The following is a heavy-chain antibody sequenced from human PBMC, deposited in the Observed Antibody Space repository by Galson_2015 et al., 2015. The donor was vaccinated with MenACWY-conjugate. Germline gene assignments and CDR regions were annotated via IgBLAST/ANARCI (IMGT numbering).Heavy chain of an antibody. CDR3: ARAKEQWLSKSFDV. CDR2: IKHDGSGK. CDR1: GFTFSNSW. D-gene: IGHD6-19*01. Sequence: SLRLSCATSGFTFSNSWMYWVRQAPGKGLEWVANIKHDGSGKFYVDPVKGRFIISRDNAKNSLYLQMDSLRAEDTAVYFCARAKEQWLSKSFDVWGQGTLVTVSS. V-gene: IGHV3-7*01. J-gene: IGHJ3*01.